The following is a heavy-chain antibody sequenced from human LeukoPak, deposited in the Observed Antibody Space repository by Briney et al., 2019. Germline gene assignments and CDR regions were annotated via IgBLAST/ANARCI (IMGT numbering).Heavy chain of an antibody. J-gene: IGHJ4*02. Sequence: SGPALVKPTQTLTLTCTFSGFSLSTSGMCVSWIRQTPGKALEWLALIDLDDDKYYSTSVKTRLTISKDTSKNPVVLTMTNMDPVDTATYYCARIKVDDILTGYYRYFDYWGQGTLVTVSS. CDR3: ARIKVDDILTGYYRYFDY. D-gene: IGHD3-9*01. CDR2: IDLDDDK. V-gene: IGHV2-70*01. CDR1: GFSLSTSGMC.